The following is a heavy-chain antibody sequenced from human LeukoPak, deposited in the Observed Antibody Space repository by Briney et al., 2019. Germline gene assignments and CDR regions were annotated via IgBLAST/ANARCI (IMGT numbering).Heavy chain of an antibody. CDR2: IYYSGST. D-gene: IGHD3-22*01. J-gene: IGHJ4*02. Sequence: SETLSLTCTVSGGSISSSSYYWGWIRQPPGKGLEWIGSIYYSGSTYYNPSLKSRVTISVDTSKNQFSLKLSSVTPADTAVYYCARLSAPRYYYDSSGYYNIDYWGQGTLVTVSS. CDR1: GGSISSSSYY. CDR3: ARLSAPRYYYDSSGYYNIDY. V-gene: IGHV4-39*01.